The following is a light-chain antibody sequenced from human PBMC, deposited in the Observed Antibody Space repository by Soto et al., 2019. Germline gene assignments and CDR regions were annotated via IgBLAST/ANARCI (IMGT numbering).Light chain of an antibody. CDR2: EVI. Sequence: QSALTQPPSASGSPGQSVTISCTGTNNDVGGYDSVSWFQQRPGKAPKLLIYEVIKRPSGVPDRFSGSKSGNTASLTVSGLQAEDEADYYCSSHSGSFNFYVFGTGTQLTVL. V-gene: IGLV2-8*01. CDR1: NNDVGGYDS. CDR3: SSHSGSFNFYV. J-gene: IGLJ1*01.